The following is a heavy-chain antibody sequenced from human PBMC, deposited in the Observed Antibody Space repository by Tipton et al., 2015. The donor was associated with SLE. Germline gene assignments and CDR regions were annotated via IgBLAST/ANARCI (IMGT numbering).Heavy chain of an antibody. J-gene: IGHJ4*02. CDR3: ARAKRIWFGESPNYFDY. V-gene: IGHV4-59*11. CDR1: GCSISSHY. Sequence: TLSLPCTVSGCSISSHYWSWIRQPPGKGLEWIGYIYYSGSTNYNPSLKSRVTISVDTSKNQFSLKLSSVTAADTAGYYCARAKRIWFGESPNYFDYWGQGTLVTVSS. D-gene: IGHD3-10*01. CDR2: IYYSGST.